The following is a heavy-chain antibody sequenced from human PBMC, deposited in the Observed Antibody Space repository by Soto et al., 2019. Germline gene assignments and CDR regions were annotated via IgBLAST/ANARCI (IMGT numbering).Heavy chain of an antibody. CDR2: VHHTGST. CDR1: GGSISSGGYS. CDR3: ARGLWTDVLQY. D-gene: IGHD1-1*01. V-gene: IGHV4-30-2*01. Sequence: SETLSLTCAVSGGSISSGGYSWTWIRQPPGKGLEWIGYVHHTGSTTYNPSLKSRVNISVDRPNNQFFLTLTSATSADSSVYNCARGLWTDVLQYWGLGILVNVSS. J-gene: IGHJ1*01.